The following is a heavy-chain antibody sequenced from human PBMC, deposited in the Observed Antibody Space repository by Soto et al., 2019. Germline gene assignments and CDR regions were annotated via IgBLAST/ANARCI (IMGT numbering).Heavy chain of an antibody. CDR1: GVSVNCAAYS. V-gene: IGHV4-30-2*01. J-gene: IGHJ3*02. D-gene: IGHD3-22*01. CDR2: IYHSGST. Sequence: SETLSLTCAVSGVSVNCAAYSWSWIRQPPGKGLEWIVYIYHSGSTYYNPSLKSRVTISLDRSNNHFSLKLSSVTAADTAVYYCARVPIYYDSSGYYHYGTFDIWGRGTMVTVSS. CDR3: ARVPIYYDSSGYYHYGTFDI.